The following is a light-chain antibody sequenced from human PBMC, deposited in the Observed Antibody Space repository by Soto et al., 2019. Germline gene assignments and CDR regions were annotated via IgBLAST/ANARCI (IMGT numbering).Light chain of an antibody. J-gene: IGKJ1*01. CDR2: LGS. CDR1: PSLLHSNGNIY. Sequence: DTVLTQSQLSLPVTPGQPASISCRSRPSLLHSNGNIYLDWYLQKPGQSPQLLIYLGSIRASVVPGRISGRVSGTDFTLKTTRVEAEDGGVYYRMQAILTPPTLSLGTKVQI. CDR3: MQAILTPPT. V-gene: IGKV2-28*01.